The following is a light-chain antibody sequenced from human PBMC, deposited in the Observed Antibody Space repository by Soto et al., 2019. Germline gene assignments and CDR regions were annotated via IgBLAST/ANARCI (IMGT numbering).Light chain of an antibody. CDR3: QQYNGWPWT. J-gene: IGKJ1*01. CDR2: GAS. V-gene: IGKV3-15*01. Sequence: EIVLAQSPATLSVTPGERITLSCRATQTIGQKLAWYLQRPGQAPSLLMYGASTRATDIPARFSGSVSGTEFTLSITGLQSEDFAVYYCQQYNGWPWTFGQGTKVEI. CDR1: QTIGQK.